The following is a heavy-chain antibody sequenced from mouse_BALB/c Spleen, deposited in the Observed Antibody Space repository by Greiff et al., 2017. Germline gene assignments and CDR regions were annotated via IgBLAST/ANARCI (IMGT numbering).Heavy chain of an antibody. Sequence: VQLKQSGPGLVKPSQSLSLTCSVTGYSITSGYYWNWIRQFPGNKLEWMGYISYDGSNNYNPSLKNRISITRDPSKNQFFLKLNSLTTEETATLYLGRWYGYDVGFAYWGQGTLVTVSA. CDR1: GYSITSGYY. CDR3: GRWYGYDVGFAY. V-gene: IGHV3-6*02. CDR2: ISYDGSN. J-gene: IGHJ3*01. D-gene: IGHD2-2*01.